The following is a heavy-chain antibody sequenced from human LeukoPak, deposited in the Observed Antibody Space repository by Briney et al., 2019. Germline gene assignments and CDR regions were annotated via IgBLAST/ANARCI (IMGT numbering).Heavy chain of an antibody. D-gene: IGHD3-9*01. CDR2: ISAYNGNT. CDR3: AREHYDILTGYLSSYGMDV. CDR1: GYTLTNYG. V-gene: IGHV1-18*01. Sequence: ASVKVSCKASGYTLTNYGISWVRQAPGQGLEWMGWISAYNGNTNYAQKLQGRVTMTTDTSTSTAYMELRSLRSDDTAVYYCAREHYDILTGYLSSYGMDVWGQGTTVTVSS. J-gene: IGHJ6*02.